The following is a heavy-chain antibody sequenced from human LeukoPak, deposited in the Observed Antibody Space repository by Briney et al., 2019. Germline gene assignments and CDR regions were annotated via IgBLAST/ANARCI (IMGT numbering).Heavy chain of an antibody. CDR3: ARRGAPSKFYYFDS. CDR2: VSKTGNT. D-gene: IGHD1-26*01. Sequence: SETLSLTCTVSGGSLTTHYWACIRQPPGKGLEWIGFVSKTGNTNYNPSLKSRVTISVDTSKSTFSLRLSSLTAADAAVYFCARRGAPSKFYYFDSWGQGTLVTVSS. V-gene: IGHV4-59*08. CDR1: GGSLTTHY. J-gene: IGHJ4*02.